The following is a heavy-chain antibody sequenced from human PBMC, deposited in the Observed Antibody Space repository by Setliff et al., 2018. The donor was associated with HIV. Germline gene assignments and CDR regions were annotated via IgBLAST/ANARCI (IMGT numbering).Heavy chain of an antibody. Sequence: GGSLRLSCAASGSTVSTYYMSWVRQTPGKGLEWVSTIYSDGSTYHADSVNGRFTLSRDISENALYLQIDSLRPEDTAVYYCARLRLYNSALDYWGQGTLVTVSS. CDR2: IYSDGST. CDR3: ARLRLYNSALDY. CDR1: GSTVSTYY. D-gene: IGHD3-10*01. V-gene: IGHV3-66*02. J-gene: IGHJ4*02.